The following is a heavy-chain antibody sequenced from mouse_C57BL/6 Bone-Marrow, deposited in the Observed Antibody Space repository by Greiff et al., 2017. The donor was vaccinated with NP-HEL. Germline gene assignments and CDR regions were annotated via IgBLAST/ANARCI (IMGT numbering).Heavy chain of an antibody. V-gene: IGHV1-15*01. CDR1: GYTFTDYE. CDR2: IDPETGGT. Sequence: QVQLQQSGAELVRPGASVTLSCKASGYTFTDYEMHWVKQTPVHGLEWIGAIDPETGGTAYNQKFKGKAILTADKSSSTAYMELRSLTSEDSAVYYCTRSPYVYDAWFAYWGQGTLVTVSA. CDR3: TRSPYVYDAWFAY. D-gene: IGHD2-2*01. J-gene: IGHJ3*01.